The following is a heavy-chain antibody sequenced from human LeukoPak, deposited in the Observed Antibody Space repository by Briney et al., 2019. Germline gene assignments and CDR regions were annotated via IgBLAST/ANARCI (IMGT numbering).Heavy chain of an antibody. CDR1: GGSIRSGSHY. CDR3: AKRDDSGGNLVDL. Sequence: SETLSLTCTVSGGSIRSGSHYWAWIRQPPGKGLGWMGSIYYSGSTYYNPSLENRVTISIDTSKNHFSLKLSSLSAADTSVYYCAKRDDSGGNLVDLWGQGTLVTVS. CDR2: IYYSGST. D-gene: IGHD3-22*01. V-gene: IGHV4-39*02. J-gene: IGHJ4*02.